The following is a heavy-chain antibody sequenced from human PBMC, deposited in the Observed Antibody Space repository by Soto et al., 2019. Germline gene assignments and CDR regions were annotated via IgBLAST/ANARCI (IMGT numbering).Heavy chain of an antibody. D-gene: IGHD5-18*01. CDR2: ISSSSSYI. CDR3: ARPGYSYGFDY. V-gene: IGHV3-21*01. Sequence: RSRMKSDHQDPGKGLEWVSSISSSSSYIYYADSVKGRFTISRDNAKNSLYPQMNSLRAEDTAVYYCARPGYSYGFDYWGQGPLVTVSS. J-gene: IGHJ4*02. CDR1: RSR.